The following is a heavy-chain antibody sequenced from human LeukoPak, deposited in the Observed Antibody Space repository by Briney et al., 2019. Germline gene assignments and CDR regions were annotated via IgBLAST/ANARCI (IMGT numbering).Heavy chain of an antibody. J-gene: IGHJ5*02. CDR1: GFAFSSYW. Sequence: GGSLRLSCGASGFAFSSYWMTWLRQAPGKGLEFVANIEPAGSATYYADSVKGRFTISRDNTKNLLYLQMNSLTAEDSAVYHCGGFGYVSAVDTWGQRALVTVSS. CDR2: IEPAGSAT. D-gene: IGHD2-15*01. CDR3: GGFGYVSAVDT. V-gene: IGHV3-7*01.